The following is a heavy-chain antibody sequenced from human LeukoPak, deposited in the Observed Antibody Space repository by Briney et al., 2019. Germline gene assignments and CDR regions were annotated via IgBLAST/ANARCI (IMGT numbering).Heavy chain of an antibody. J-gene: IGHJ6*02. Sequence: GASVKVSCKASGYTFTSYGISWVRQAPGQGLEWMGWISAYNGNTNYAQKLQGRVTMTTDTSTSTAYMELRSLRSDDTAVYYCARNQIDSGGWDLYYYYGMDVWGQGTTVTVSS. D-gene: IGHD6-19*01. V-gene: IGHV1-18*01. CDR2: ISAYNGNT. CDR1: GYTFTSYG. CDR3: ARNQIDSGGWDLYYYYGMDV.